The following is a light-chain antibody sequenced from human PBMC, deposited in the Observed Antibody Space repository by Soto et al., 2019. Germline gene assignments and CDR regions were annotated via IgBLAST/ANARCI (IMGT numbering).Light chain of an antibody. Sequence: EIVLTQSPNTLSLSPGERATLSCRASQSVSSSYLAWYQQKPGQAPRLLIYGASSRATGIPDRFSGSGSGTDFTLTISRLEPEDFAVYYCQQYGSSLQRTFGQGTKVEIK. V-gene: IGKV3-20*01. CDR2: GAS. J-gene: IGKJ1*01. CDR3: QQYGSSLQRT. CDR1: QSVSSSY.